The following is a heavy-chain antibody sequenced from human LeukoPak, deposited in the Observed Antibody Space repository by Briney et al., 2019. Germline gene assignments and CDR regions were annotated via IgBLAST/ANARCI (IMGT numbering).Heavy chain of an antibody. J-gene: IGHJ4*02. CDR2: MYYTGNT. D-gene: IGHD3/OR15-3a*01. CDR1: GVSISTSNSY. CDR3: ARQTGSGLFTLP. V-gene: IGHV4-39*01. Sequence: SETLSLTCTVSGVSISTSNSYWGWIRQPPGKGLEWIGSMYYTGNTYYNASLKSRVTISIDTSKNQISLRLTSVTATDTAMYYCARQTGSGLFTLPGGRGTLVTVSS.